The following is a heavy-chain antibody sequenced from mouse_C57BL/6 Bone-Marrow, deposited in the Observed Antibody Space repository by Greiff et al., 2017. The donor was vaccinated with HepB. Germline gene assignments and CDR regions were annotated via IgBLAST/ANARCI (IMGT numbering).Heavy chain of an antibody. J-gene: IGHJ2*01. CDR1: GFSLSTFGMG. CDR3: ARMGGPNWDPYYFDY. Sequence: QVTLKESGPGILQPSQTLSLTCSFSGFSLSTFGMGVGWIRQPSGKGLEWLAHIWWDDDKYYNPALKSRLTITKDTSKNRVFLKSANVDTADTATYYCARMGGPNWDPYYFDYWGQGTTLTVSS. CDR2: IWWDDDK. V-gene: IGHV8-8*01. D-gene: IGHD4-1*01.